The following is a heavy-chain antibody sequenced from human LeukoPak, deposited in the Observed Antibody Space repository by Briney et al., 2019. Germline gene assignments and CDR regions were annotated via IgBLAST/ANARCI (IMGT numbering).Heavy chain of an antibody. J-gene: IGHJ6*03. CDR3: ARGRMDV. V-gene: IGHV3-48*04. Sequence: RGSLRLSCAASGFTFISYSINWVRQAPGKGLEGVSYISSSSSTIYYADSVKGRFTISRDNAKNSMSLQMNSLRAEDTAVYYCARGRMDVWGKGTTVTVSS. CDR1: GFTFISYS. CDR2: ISSSSSTI.